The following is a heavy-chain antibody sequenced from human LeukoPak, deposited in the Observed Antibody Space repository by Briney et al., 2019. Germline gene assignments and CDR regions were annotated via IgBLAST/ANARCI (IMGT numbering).Heavy chain of an antibody. J-gene: IGHJ4*02. Sequence: PSETLSLTCIVSGYSISSGYYWGWIRQPPGKGLEWIGNIHHSGSTYYNPSLKSRVTISVDTSKNRFSLKLSSVTAADTAVYYCTKESRNNSGWYRDYWGQGTLVTVSS. CDR2: IHHSGST. V-gene: IGHV4-38-2*02. CDR1: GYSISSGYY. D-gene: IGHD6-19*01. CDR3: TKESRNNSGWYRDY.